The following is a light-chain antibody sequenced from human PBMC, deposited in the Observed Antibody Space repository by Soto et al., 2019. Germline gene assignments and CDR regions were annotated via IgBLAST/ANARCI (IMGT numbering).Light chain of an antibody. Sequence: DIQMTQSPSTLSASIGDRVTITCRASQRINKWLAWHQQKPGKAPKLLIYDASSLQSGVPPRFSGSGSGTAFTLTIRSLQPDDIATYYCQQYSSYSASTFGEGTKVDIK. CDR3: QQYSSYSAST. V-gene: IGKV1-5*01. J-gene: IGKJ1*01. CDR2: DAS. CDR1: QRINKW.